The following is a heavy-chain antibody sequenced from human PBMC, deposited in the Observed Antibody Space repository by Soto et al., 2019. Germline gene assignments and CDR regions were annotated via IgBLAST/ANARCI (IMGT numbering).Heavy chain of an antibody. CDR2: IIPIFGTA. V-gene: IGHV1-69*13. Sequence: ASVNVSCKASGGTFSSYAISWVRQAPGQGLEWMGGIIPIFGTANYAQKFQGRVTITADESTSTAYMELSSLRSEDTAVYYCARVACGGDCYSPEGGYYYYGMDVWGQGTTVTVSS. D-gene: IGHD2-21*02. CDR3: ARVACGGDCYSPEGGYYYYGMDV. CDR1: GGTFSSYA. J-gene: IGHJ6*02.